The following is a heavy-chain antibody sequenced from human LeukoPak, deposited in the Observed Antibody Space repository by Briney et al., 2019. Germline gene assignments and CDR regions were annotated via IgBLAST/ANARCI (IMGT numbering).Heavy chain of an antibody. CDR3: ARGPWLGAYYYYYMDV. CDR2: ISAYNGNT. J-gene: IGHJ6*03. V-gene: IGHV1-18*01. Sequence: ASVKVSCKAPGYTFTSYGISWVRQAPGQGLEWMGWISAYNGNTNYAQKLQGRVTMTTDTSTSTAYMELRSLRSDDTAVYYCARGPWLGAYYYYYMDVWGKGTTVTVSS. D-gene: IGHD6-19*01. CDR1: GYTFTSYG.